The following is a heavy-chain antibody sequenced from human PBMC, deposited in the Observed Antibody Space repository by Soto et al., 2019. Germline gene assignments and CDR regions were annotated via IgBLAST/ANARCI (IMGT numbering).Heavy chain of an antibody. CDR1: GGSISSGGYS. CDR2: IYHSGST. Sequence: SETLSLTCAVSGGSISSGGYSWSWIRQPPGKGLEWIGYIYHSGSTYYNPSLKSRVTISVDTSKNQFSLKLSSVTAADTAVYYCAIIGITGTTNPDYWGQGTLVTVSS. D-gene: IGHD1-7*01. V-gene: IGHV4-30-2*01. CDR3: AIIGITGTTNPDY. J-gene: IGHJ4*02.